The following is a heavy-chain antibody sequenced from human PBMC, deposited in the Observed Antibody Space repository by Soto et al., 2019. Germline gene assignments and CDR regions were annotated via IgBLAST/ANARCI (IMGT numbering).Heavy chain of an antibody. V-gene: IGHV4-30-4*01. J-gene: IGHJ4*02. CDR3: ARTTEICGVVVPFDY. CDR1: GGSISSGDYY. Sequence: QVQLQESGPGLVKPSQTLSLTCTVSGGSISSGDYYWSWIRQPPGKGLEWIGYIYYRGSTYYNPSLKSRVTISVDTSKNQFSLKLSSVTAADTAVYDGARTTEICGVVVPFDYWGQGTLVTVSS. D-gene: IGHD3-3*01. CDR2: IYYRGST.